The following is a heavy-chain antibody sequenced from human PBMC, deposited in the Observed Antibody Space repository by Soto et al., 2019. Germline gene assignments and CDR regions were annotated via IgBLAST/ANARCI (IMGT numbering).Heavy chain of an antibody. J-gene: IGHJ4*02. V-gene: IGHV3-74*01. CDR2: ISGNGSIT. CDR1: GFTFSTYW. Sequence: GGSLRLSCAVSGFTFSTYWMHWVRQAPGKGLVWVSRISGNGSITYYSDSVKGRFTISRDNAKNTLYLQMKSLRVEDTAIYYCARSVTTLIRGIGDWGRGTLVTVSS. D-gene: IGHD4-17*01. CDR3: ARSVTTLIRGIGD.